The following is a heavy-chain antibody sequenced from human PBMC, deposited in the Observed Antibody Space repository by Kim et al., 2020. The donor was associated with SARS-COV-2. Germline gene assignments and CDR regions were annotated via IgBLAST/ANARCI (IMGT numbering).Heavy chain of an antibody. J-gene: IGHJ6*02. CDR3: ASKFRYYYGMDV. V-gene: IGHV1-3*01. Sequence: ASVKVSCKASGYTFTSYAMHWVRQAPGQRLEWMGWINAGNGNTKYSQKFQGRVTITRDTSASTAYMELSSLRSEDTAVYYCASKFRYYYGMDVWGQGTTVTVSS. CDR2: INAGNGNT. CDR1: GYTFTSYA.